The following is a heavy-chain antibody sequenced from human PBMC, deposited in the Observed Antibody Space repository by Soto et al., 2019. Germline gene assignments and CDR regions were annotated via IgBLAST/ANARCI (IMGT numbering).Heavy chain of an antibody. D-gene: IGHD4-17*01. CDR3: AKRGDYGDY. V-gene: IGHV3-30*18. CDR2: ISYDGSNK. CDR1: GFTFSSYG. Sequence: PGGSLRLSCAASGFTFSSYGMHWVRQAPGKGLEWVAVISYDGSNKYYADSVKGRFTISRDNSKNTLYLQMNSLRAEDTAVYYCAKRGDYGDYWGQGTLVTVSS. J-gene: IGHJ4*02.